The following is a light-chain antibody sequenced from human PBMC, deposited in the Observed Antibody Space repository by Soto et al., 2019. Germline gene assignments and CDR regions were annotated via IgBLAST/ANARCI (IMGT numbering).Light chain of an antibody. CDR1: QSVSSNY. V-gene: IGKV3-20*01. CDR2: GAS. Sequence: EIVLTQSPGTLSLSPGERATLSCRASQSVSSNYLAWYQQKPGQAPRLLIYGASSRATGIPDRFSGSGSGTDFTLTISRLEPEDFEVYYCQQYGSSQSFGQGTKVEIK. CDR3: QQYGSSQS. J-gene: IGKJ1*01.